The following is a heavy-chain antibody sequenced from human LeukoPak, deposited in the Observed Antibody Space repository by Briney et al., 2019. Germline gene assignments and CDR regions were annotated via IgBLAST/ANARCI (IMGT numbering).Heavy chain of an antibody. V-gene: IGHV3-23*01. CDR2: ISGSGGST. CDR3: AGTSGNYYPGY. Sequence: GGSLRFSCAASGFTFSSYAMSWVRQAPGKGLEWVSAISGSGGSTYYADSVKGRFTISRDNSKNTLYLQMNSLRAEDTAVYYCAGTSGNYYPGYWGQGTLATVSS. CDR1: GFTFSSYA. D-gene: IGHD1-26*01. J-gene: IGHJ4*02.